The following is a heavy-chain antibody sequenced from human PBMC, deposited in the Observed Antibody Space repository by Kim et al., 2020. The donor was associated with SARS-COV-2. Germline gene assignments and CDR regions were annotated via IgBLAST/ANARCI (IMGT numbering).Heavy chain of an antibody. CDR1: GVYV. Sequence: GGSLRLSCATSGVYVIHWVRQAPGKGLEWMAAMSFDGFSKYFADSVMGRFTISRDSSKNMVWLQLNSLRDEDSAMYYCATEGGTSGRCGYFDYWSQGTLV. CDR2: MSFDGFSK. J-gene: IGHJ4*02. V-gene: IGHV3-30*04. D-gene: IGHD6-19*01. CDR3: ATEGGTSGRCGYFDY.